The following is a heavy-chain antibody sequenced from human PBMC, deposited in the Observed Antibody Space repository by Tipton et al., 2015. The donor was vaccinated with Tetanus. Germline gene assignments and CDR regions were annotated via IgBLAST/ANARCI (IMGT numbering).Heavy chain of an antibody. CDR3: ARDHGITWGGMGYYYGMDV. CDR1: GGSINSGTFY. V-gene: IGHV4-30-4*08. Sequence: LRLSCTVSGGSINSGTFYWDWIRQTPGKGLEWIGNIYYSGSTYYNPSLKSRVTISVDTSKNQFSLRLSSVTAADTAVYYCARDHGITWGGMGYYYGMDVWGQGTTVTVSS. CDR2: IYYSGST. J-gene: IGHJ6*02. D-gene: IGHD3-16*01.